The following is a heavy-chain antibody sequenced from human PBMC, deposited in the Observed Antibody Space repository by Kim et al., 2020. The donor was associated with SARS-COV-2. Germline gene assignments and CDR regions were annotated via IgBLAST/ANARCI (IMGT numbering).Heavy chain of an antibody. CDR3: ARYYFGSGSLDYFDY. CDR1: GGSISSDNYY. V-gene: IGHV4-31*03. J-gene: IGHJ4*02. CDR2: IYYNGIT. Sequence: SETLSLTCTVSGGSISSDNYYWSWIRQHPGKGLEWIGYIYYNGITYYNPSLESRVTISVDTAKNQFFLKLSSVTAADTAVYYCARYYFGSGSLDYFDYWGQGTQVTVSS. D-gene: IGHD3-10*01.